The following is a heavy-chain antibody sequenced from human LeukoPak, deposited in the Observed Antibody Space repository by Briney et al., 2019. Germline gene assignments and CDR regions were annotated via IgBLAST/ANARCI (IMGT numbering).Heavy chain of an antibody. CDR2: TYYRSKWYM. CDR3: ARDLGNSGWYTFDY. D-gene: IGHD6-19*01. J-gene: IGHJ4*02. CDR1: GDSVSSNNGA. V-gene: IGHV6-1*01. Sequence: SQTLSLTCAISGDSVSSNNGAWNWIRQSPSRGLEWLGRTYYRSKWYMDYAVSMGGRITINPDTSKNHFSLQLTSVTPDDTAVYYCARDLGNSGWYTFDYWGQGTLVTVSS.